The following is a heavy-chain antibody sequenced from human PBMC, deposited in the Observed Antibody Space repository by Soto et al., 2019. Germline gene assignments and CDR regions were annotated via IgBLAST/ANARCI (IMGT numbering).Heavy chain of an antibody. V-gene: IGHV2-5*02. Sequence: PTQAVKVTCTCSGVSLSTRGVGVGWIRQPPGKALEWLALIYWDDDKRYSPSLKSRLTITKDTSKNQVVLTMTNMDPVDTATYYCARSSIAARLALRTKRRPLFAPWGQGTPVTVSS. CDR2: IYWDDDK. J-gene: IGHJ5*02. D-gene: IGHD6-6*01. CDR3: ARSSIAARLALRTKRRPLFAP. CDR1: GVSLSTRGVG.